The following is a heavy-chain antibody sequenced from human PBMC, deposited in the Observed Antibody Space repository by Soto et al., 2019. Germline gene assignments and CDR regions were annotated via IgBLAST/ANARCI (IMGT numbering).Heavy chain of an antibody. CDR1: GGSISSYY. CDR3: ARSSSTSPYYYYYGMDV. V-gene: IGHV4-59*01. J-gene: IGHJ6*02. D-gene: IGHD2-2*01. Sequence: PSETLSLTCTVSGGSISSYYWSWIRQPPGKGLEWIGYIYYSGSTKYNPSLKSRVTISVDTSKNQFSLKLSSVTAADTAVYYCARSSSTSPYYYYYGMDVWGQGTTVTVSS. CDR2: IYYSGST.